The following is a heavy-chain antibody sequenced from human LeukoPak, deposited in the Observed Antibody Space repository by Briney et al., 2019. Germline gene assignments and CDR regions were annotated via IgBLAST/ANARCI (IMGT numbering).Heavy chain of an antibody. J-gene: IGHJ4*02. Sequence: SETLSLTCTVSGGSISSYYWSWIRQPAGKGLEWIGRIYTSGSTNYNPSLKSRVTISVDTSKNQFSLKLSSVTAADTAVYYCASHYSSGLLGYWGQGTLVTVSS. CDR3: ASHYSSGLLGY. CDR2: IYTSGST. CDR1: GGSISSYY. D-gene: IGHD6-19*01. V-gene: IGHV4-4*07.